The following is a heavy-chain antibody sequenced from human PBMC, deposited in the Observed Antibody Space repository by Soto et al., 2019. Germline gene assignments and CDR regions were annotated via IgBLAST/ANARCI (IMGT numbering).Heavy chain of an antibody. CDR2: IYYSGST. D-gene: IGHD2-15*01. J-gene: IGHJ5*02. Sequence: SETLSLTCTVSGGSISSYYWSWIRQPPGKGLEWIGYIYYSGSTNYNPSLKSRATISVDTSKNQFSLKLSSVTAADTAVYYCARQAGYCSGGSCYSNWFDPWGQGTLVTVST. V-gene: IGHV4-59*08. CDR3: ARQAGYCSGGSCYSNWFDP. CDR1: GGSISSYY.